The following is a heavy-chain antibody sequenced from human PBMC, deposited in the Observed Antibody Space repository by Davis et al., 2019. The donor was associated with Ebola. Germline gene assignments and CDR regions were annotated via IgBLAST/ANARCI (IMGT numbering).Heavy chain of an antibody. CDR1: GFTFSNAW. J-gene: IGHJ3*02. V-gene: IGHV3-23*01. Sequence: GGSLRLSCAASGFTFSNAWMSWVRQAPGKGLEWVSTLGTSADTYYADSVKGRFTISRDNSKNTLYLQMNGLRVEDTAIYYCAKDTSNIWFDIWGQGTNVTVSS. CDR3: AKDTSNIWFDI. D-gene: IGHD1-26*01. CDR2: LGTSADT.